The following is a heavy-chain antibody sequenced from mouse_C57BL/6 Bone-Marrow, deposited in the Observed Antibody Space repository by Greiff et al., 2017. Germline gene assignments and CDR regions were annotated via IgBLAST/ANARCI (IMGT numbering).Heavy chain of an antibody. V-gene: IGHV1-82*01. CDR1: GYAFSSSW. J-gene: IGHJ2*01. Sequence: QVQLKQSGPELVKPGASVKISCKASGYAFSSSWMNWVKQRPGKGLEWIGRIYPGDGDTNYNGKFKGKATLTADKSSSTAYMQLSSLTSEDSAVYCGANYGNYDFECWGQGTTLTVSS. CDR2: IYPGDGDT. CDR3: ANYGNYDFEC. D-gene: IGHD2-1*01.